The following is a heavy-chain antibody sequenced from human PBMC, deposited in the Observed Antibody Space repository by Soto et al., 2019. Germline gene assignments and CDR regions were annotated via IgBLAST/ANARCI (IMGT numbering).Heavy chain of an antibody. D-gene: IGHD3-22*01. CDR2: IYYTGNT. V-gene: IGHV4-59*01. Sequence: SETLSLTCTVSGGSISSYYWSWIRQPPGKGLEWIGYIYYTGNTNYNPSLKSRVTISVDTSKNQFSLKLSSVTAADTAVYYCARLDYYDSGGYYYWGQGTLVTVAS. CDR1: GGSISSYY. CDR3: ARLDYYDSGGYYY. J-gene: IGHJ4*02.